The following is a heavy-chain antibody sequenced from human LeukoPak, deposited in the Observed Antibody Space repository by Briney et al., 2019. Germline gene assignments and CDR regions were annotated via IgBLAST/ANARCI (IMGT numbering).Heavy chain of an antibody. J-gene: IGHJ4*02. D-gene: IGHD5-18*01. CDR1: GYIFTSSY. CDR2: IHPSGGIT. V-gene: IGHV1-46*03. CDR3: ARETSNTDMLN. Sequence: GSPGKACCRPSGYIFTSSYMHWVRQAPGQALEWRGIIHPSGGITSNAQKFQCKVTMTRDTSTSTVYMKLSSLRSEDTAVYYCARETSNTDMLNWGEGTLVTVSS.